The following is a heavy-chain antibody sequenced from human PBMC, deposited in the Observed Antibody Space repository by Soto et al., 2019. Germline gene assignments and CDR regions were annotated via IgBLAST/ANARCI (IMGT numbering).Heavy chain of an antibody. CDR3: ARSSVVVTALDY. CDR2: INAGNGNT. J-gene: IGHJ4*02. CDR1: GYTFTSYA. D-gene: IGHD2-21*02. Sequence: QVQLVQSGAEEKKPGASVKVSCKASGYTFTSYAMHWARQAPGQRLEWMGWINAGNGNTKYSQKFQGRVTITRDTSASTADMELRSLRAEDTAVYYCARSSVVVTALDYWGQGTLVTFSS. V-gene: IGHV1-3*05.